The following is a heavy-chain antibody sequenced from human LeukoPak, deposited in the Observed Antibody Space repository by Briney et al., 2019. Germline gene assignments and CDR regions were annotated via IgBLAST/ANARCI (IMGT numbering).Heavy chain of an antibody. J-gene: IGHJ4*02. Sequence: GGSLRLSCAASGFTFNDYGMSWVRQAPGRGLEWVSSISPTGGAIFYADSVRGRFTISRDSAKSSLFLQMNSLKAEDTALYFCASGIRERGFDSWGQGTLVTVSS. V-gene: IGHV3-21*01. D-gene: IGHD1-1*01. CDR1: GFTFNDYG. CDR3: ASGIRERGFDS. CDR2: ISPTGGAI.